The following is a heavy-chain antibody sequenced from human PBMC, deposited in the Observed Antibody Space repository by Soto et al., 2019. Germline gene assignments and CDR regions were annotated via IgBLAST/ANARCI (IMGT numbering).Heavy chain of an antibody. J-gene: IGHJ4*02. CDR2: IYYSGST. CDR1: GGSISSYY. D-gene: IGHD3-3*01. Sequence: QVQLQESGPGLVKPSETLSLTGTVSGGSISSYYWSWIRQPPGKGLEWIGYIYYSGSTNYNPSLKSRVTISVDTAKNQFSLKLSSVTAADTAVYYCARARIFPFVDYWGQGTLVTVSS. CDR3: ARARIFPFVDY. V-gene: IGHV4-59*01.